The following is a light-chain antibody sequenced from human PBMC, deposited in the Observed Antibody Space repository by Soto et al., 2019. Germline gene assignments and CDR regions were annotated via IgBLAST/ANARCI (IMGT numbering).Light chain of an antibody. CDR2: GPS. Sequence: EIVMTQSPATLSVSPGETATLSSRASQSITSELAGYQQKPGQPPRLLIDGPSTRATGVPARFTGSGSGSEFTLTISGLQSEDFAVYYCQQGHNWPLTFGQGTRLEI. CDR3: QQGHNWPLT. V-gene: IGKV3-15*01. CDR1: QSITSE. J-gene: IGKJ2*01.